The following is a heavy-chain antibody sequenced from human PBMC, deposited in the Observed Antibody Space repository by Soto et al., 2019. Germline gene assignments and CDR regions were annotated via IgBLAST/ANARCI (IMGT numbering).Heavy chain of an antibody. CDR2: INHSGST. J-gene: IGHJ5*02. CDR1: XGXXXGXX. V-gene: IGHV4-34*01. D-gene: IGHD6-13*01. Sequence: LSLXCAVYXGXXXGXXWSWIRXPPGKGLEWIGEINHSGSTNYNPSLKSRVTISVDTSKIQFSLKLSSVTAADTAVYYCARGSTGIAAAGKRWFDPWGQGTLVTVSS. CDR3: ARGSTGIAAAGKRWFDP.